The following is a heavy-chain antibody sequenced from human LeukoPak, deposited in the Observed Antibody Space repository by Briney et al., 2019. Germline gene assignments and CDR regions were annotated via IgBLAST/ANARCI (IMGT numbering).Heavy chain of an antibody. V-gene: IGHV3-21*01. CDR3: ARDTPIAYCGGDCSGY. Sequence: GGSLRLSCAASGFTFSSYSMNWVRQAPGKGLEWVSSISSSSSYIYYADSVKGRFTISRDNAKNSLYLQMNSLRAEDTAVYYCARDTPIAYCGGDCSGYWGQGTLVTVSS. J-gene: IGHJ4*02. CDR1: GFTFSSYS. D-gene: IGHD2-21*02. CDR2: ISSSSSYI.